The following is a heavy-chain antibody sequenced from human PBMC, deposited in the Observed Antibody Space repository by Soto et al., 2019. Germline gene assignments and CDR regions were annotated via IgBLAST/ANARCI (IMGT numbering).Heavy chain of an antibody. CDR3: ARDFRTIAVAGPGY. CDR2: ISYDGSNI. J-gene: IGHJ4*02. D-gene: IGHD6-19*01. Sequence: PGGSLRLSCAASGFTFSSYAMHWVRQAPGKGLEWVAVISYDGSNIYYADSVKGRFTISRDNSKNTLYLQMNSLRAEDTAVYYCARDFRTIAVAGPGYWGQGTLVTVSS. V-gene: IGHV3-30-3*01. CDR1: GFTFSSYA.